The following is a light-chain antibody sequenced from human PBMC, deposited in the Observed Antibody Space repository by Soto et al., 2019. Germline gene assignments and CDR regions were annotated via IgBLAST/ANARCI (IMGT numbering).Light chain of an antibody. CDR2: EVS. CDR1: SSDVGSYNR. CDR3: SSYTNSSTVV. J-gene: IGLJ2*01. V-gene: IGLV2-18*02. Sequence: QSALTQPPSVSGSPGQSVTISCTGTSSDVGSYNRVSWYQQPPGTAPKLMIYEVSNRPSGVPDRFSGSKSGNTASLTISGLQAEDEADYYCSSYTNSSTVVFGGRTKLTVL.